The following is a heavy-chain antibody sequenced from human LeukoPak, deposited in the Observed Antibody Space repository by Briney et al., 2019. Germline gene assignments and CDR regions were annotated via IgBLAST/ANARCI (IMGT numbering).Heavy chain of an antibody. V-gene: IGHV3-9*01. CDR3: AKMIAVAGTESSPFDY. J-gene: IGHJ4*02. Sequence: SRSLRLSCAASGFTFDDYAMHWVRQAPGKGLEWVSGISWNSGSIGYADSVKGRFTISRDNAKNSLYLQMNSLRAEDTALYYCAKMIAVAGTESSPFDYWGQGTLVTVSS. CDR1: GFTFDDYA. CDR2: ISWNSGSI. D-gene: IGHD6-19*01.